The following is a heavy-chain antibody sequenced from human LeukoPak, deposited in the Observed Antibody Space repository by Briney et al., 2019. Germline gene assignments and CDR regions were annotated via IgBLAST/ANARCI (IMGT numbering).Heavy chain of an antibody. J-gene: IGHJ4*02. V-gene: IGHV3-15*01. Sequence: GGSLRLSCAASGLTFSNAWMSWVRQAPGKGLEWVGRIKSKTDGGTTDYAAPVKGRFTISRDDSKNTLYLQMNSLKTEDTAVYYCTTYFSSGWSMGDFDYWGQGTLVTVSS. CDR3: TTYFSSGWSMGDFDY. CDR1: GLTFSNAW. D-gene: IGHD6-19*01. CDR2: IKSKTDGGTT.